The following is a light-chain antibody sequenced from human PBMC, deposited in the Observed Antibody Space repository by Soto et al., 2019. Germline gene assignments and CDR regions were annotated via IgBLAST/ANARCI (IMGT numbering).Light chain of an antibody. J-gene: IGKJ2*01. Sequence: DIQMTQSPSSLSASIGDRVTITCRASQSISSYLNWYQQKPGKAPKLLIYAASSLQSGVPSRFSGSGSGTDFTLTISSLQPEDVATYYCQHSYSTPRTFGQGTKLEIQ. CDR1: QSISSY. CDR2: AAS. V-gene: IGKV1-39*01. CDR3: QHSYSTPRT.